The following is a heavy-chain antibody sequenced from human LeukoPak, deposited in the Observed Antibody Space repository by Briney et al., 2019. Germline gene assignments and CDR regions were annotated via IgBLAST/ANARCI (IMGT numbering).Heavy chain of an antibody. V-gene: IGHV3-7*01. CDR3: ARERDYGYSSSFDY. CDR1: GFTFSSYW. D-gene: IGHD6-13*01. Sequence: GGSLRLSCAASGFTFSSYWMSWVRRAPGKGLEWVANIKQDGSEKYYVDSVKGRFTISRDNAKNSLYLQMNSLRAEDTAVYYCARERDYGYSSSFDYWGQGTLVTVSS. J-gene: IGHJ4*02. CDR2: IKQDGSEK.